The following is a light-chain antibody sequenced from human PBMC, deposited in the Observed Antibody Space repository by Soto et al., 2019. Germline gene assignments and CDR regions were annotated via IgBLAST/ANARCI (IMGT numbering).Light chain of an antibody. CDR1: QSISSW. V-gene: IGKV1-5*01. CDR2: DAS. Sequence: DIQMTQSPSTLSASVGDRVTITCRASQSISSWLAWYQQKPGKAPKLLIYDASSLESGVPSRFSGSGSGTEFTLTISSLQPDDFATSYCQQYNSYSHTFGKGTKV. J-gene: IGKJ1*01. CDR3: QQYNSYSHT.